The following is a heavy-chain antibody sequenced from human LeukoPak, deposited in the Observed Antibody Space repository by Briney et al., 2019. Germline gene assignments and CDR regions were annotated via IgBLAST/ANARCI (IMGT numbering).Heavy chain of an antibody. CDR3: AKPTYGSGSYYDY. V-gene: IGHV3-23*01. CDR1: GFTFSSYA. D-gene: IGHD3-10*01. CDR2: ISGSGGST. Sequence: QPGGSLRLSCAASGFTFSSYAMSWVRQAPGKGLEWVSAISGSGGSTYYADSVKSRFTISRDNSKNTLYLQMNSLRAEDTAVYYCAKPTYGSGSYYDYWGQGTLVTVSS. J-gene: IGHJ4*02.